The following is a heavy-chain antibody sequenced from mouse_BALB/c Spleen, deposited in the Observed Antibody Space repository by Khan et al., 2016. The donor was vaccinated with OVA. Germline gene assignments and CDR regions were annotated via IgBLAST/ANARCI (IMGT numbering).Heavy chain of an antibody. Sequence: QVQLQQSGAELVKAGASVKMSCKASGYTFTSYCMHWVKQRLGQGLEWFAESNPTNGRTYYNEKFKSKATLTADKSSSTAYMLLSGPTFEDSAVYDCAGMKKIVATYCGYWGQGTTLTVSS. CDR3: AGMKKIVATYCGY. V-gene: IGHV1S81*02. J-gene: IGHJ2*01. CDR2: SNPTNGRT. CDR1: GYTFTSYC. D-gene: IGHD1-1*01.